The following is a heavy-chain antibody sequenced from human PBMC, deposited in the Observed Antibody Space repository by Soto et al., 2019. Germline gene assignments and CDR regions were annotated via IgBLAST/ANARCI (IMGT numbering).Heavy chain of an antibody. CDR1: GYSFTIYW. CDR2: IYPGDSDT. D-gene: IGHD2-15*01. V-gene: IGHV5-51*01. J-gene: IGHJ3*02. CDR3: ASQLYCSGGSCYPPDAFDI. Sequence: GESLKISCKGSGYSFTIYWIGWVRQMPGKGLEWMGIIYPGDSDTRYSPSFQGQVTISADKSISTAYLQWSSLKASDTAMYYCASQLYCSGGSCYPPDAFDIWGQGTMVTVS.